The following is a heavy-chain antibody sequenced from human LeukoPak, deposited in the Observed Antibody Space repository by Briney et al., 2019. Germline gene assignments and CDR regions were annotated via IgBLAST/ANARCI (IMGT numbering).Heavy chain of an antibody. V-gene: IGHV1-2*02. CDR1: GYTFTGYF. D-gene: IGHD2/OR15-2a*01. J-gene: IGHJ4*02. Sequence: ASVKVSCKASGYTFTGYFMHWVRQAPGQGPEWMGWINPNSGGTNYAQKFQGRVIMTRDTSISTAYMELSRLRSDDTAVYYCARVSEYYYFDYWGQGTLVTVSP. CDR2: INPNSGGT. CDR3: ARVSEYYYFDY.